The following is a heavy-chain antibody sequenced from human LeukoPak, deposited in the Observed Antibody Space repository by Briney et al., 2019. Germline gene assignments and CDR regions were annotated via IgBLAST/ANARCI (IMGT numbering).Heavy chain of an antibody. CDR1: GFTFDDYA. CDR3: ARPPGGYSYGYYDY. V-gene: IGHV3-9*01. Sequence: GGSLRLSCAASGFTFDDYAMHWVRQAPGKGLEWVSGISWNSGSIGYADSVKGRFTISRDNSKNTLYLQMNSLRAEDTAVYYCARPPGGYSYGYYDYWGQGTLVTVSS. CDR2: ISWNSGSI. D-gene: IGHD5-18*01. J-gene: IGHJ4*02.